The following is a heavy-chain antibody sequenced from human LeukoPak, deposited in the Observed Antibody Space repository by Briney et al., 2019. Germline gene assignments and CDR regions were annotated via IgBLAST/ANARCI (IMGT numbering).Heavy chain of an antibody. CDR1: GFIFSSYA. V-gene: IGHV3-21*01. CDR3: ARFTSSSWYYFDY. D-gene: IGHD6-13*01. Sequence: PGGSLRLSCAASGFIFSSYAMSWVRQAPGKGLEWVSSISSSSSYIYYADSVKGRFTISRDNAKNSLYLQMNSLRAEDTAVYYCARFTSSSWYYFDYWSQGTLVTVSS. J-gene: IGHJ4*02. CDR2: ISSSSSYI.